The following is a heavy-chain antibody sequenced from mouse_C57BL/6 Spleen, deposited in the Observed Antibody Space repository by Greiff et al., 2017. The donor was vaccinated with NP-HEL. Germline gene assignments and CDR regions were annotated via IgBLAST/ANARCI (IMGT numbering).Heavy chain of an antibody. J-gene: IGHJ3*01. D-gene: IGHD2-4*01. V-gene: IGHV1-62-2*01. CDR1: GYTFTEYT. CDR2: FYPGSGSI. CDR3: ARHEDDYDEKVAWFAY. Sequence: QVQLQQSGAELVKPGASVKLSCKASGYTFTEYTIHWVKQRSGQGLEWIGWFYPGSGSIKYNEKFKDKAALTADKSSSTVYMELSRLTSEDSAVYFCARHEDDYDEKVAWFAYWGQGTLVTVSA.